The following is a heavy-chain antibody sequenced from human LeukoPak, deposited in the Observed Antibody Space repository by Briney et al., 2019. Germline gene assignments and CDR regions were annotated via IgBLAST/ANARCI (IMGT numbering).Heavy chain of an antibody. CDR3: ARSPTSWYFDY. V-gene: IGHV3-53*01. J-gene: IGHJ4*02. Sequence: GGSLRLSCAASGFSVSGNHMSWVRRAPGKGLEWVSVVYSGGTTYSADSVKGRFTISRDNSKNTLYLQMNSLRAEDTAVYYCARSPTSWYFDYWGQGTLVTVSS. CDR1: GFSVSGNH. CDR2: VYSGGTT. D-gene: IGHD2-2*01.